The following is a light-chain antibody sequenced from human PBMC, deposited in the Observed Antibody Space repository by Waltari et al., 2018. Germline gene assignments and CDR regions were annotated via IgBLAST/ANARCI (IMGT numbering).Light chain of an antibody. CDR1: QDIGSY. CDR2: SAS. V-gene: IGKV1-8*01. CDR3: QQYYTFPPT. J-gene: IGKJ4*01. Sequence: AIRITQSPSSLYASRGDRVTITCRTKQDIGSYLAWYRQTPGRAPKLLLYSASTLQSGVPSRFIGDGSRTNFTLTITCLQYDDYATYFCQQYYTFPPTFGGGTRVDIK.